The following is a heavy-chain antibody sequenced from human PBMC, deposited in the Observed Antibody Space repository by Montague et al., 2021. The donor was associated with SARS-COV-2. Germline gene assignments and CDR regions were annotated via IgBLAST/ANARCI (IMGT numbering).Heavy chain of an antibody. CDR1: APGTVSWY. J-gene: IGHJ4*02. V-gene: IGHV4-4*07. Sequence: SETLSLTCTVPAPGTVSWYSGADRKSTGKKPSHQKSSYAVLCTNKNTSLQSRISMSVDTSKNQFSLKLSSVTAADTAIYYCARDYSHCSGGSCVFDYWGQGTLVTVSS. CDR3: ARDYSHCSGGSCVFDY. D-gene: IGHD2-15*01. CDR2: SYAVLCT.